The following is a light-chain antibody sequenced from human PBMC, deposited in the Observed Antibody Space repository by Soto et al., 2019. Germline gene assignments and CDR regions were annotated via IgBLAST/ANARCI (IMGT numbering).Light chain of an antibody. Sequence: IQMTQSPSSLSASIGDTVTITCRASQGIGVRLAWFQQKPGQAPQYLIQSASTLQSGVPSRFSGSGSGTEFILTINSLQPEVVAIYYCLQVNSFPRTFGQGTRVDLK. V-gene: IGKV1-12*01. CDR1: QGIGVR. CDR3: LQVNSFPRT. J-gene: IGKJ1*01. CDR2: SAS.